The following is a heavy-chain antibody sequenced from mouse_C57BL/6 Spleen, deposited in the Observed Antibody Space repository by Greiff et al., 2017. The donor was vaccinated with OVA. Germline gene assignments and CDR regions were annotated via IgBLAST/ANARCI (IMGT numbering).Heavy chain of an antibody. CDR2: IDPETGGT. V-gene: IGHV1-15*01. J-gene: IGHJ3*01. CDR3: TVSGTEFAY. CDR1: GYTFTDYE. D-gene: IGHD4-1*01. Sequence: VQLVESGAELVRPGASVTLSCKASGYTFTDYEMHWVKQTPVHGLEWIGAIDPETGGTAYNQKFKGKAILTADKSSSTAYMELRSLTSEDAAVYYCTVSGTEFAYWGQGTLVTVSA.